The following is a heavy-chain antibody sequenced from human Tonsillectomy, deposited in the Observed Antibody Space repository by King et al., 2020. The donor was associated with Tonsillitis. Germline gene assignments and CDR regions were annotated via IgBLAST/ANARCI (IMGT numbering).Heavy chain of an antibody. Sequence: VQLVESGGGLVKPGGSLRLSCAASGFTFSSYSMNWVRQAPGKGLEWVSSISSISSYIYYADSVKGRFTISRENAKNSLYLQMNSLRAEDTAVYYCARSKYGANPTNQNYFDYWGQGTLVTVSS. D-gene: IGHD4-23*01. CDR3: ARSKYGANPTNQNYFDY. V-gene: IGHV3-21*01. CDR2: ISSISSYI. CDR1: GFTFSSYS. J-gene: IGHJ4*02.